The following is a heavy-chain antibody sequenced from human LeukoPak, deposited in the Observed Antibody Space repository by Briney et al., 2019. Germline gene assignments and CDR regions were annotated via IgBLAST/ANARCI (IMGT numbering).Heavy chain of an antibody. CDR3: AIPNYDILTGPDLYYFDY. CDR2: IIPIFGTA. J-gene: IGHJ4*02. Sequence: SVKFSCKASGGTFSSYAISWVRQAPGQGLEWMGGIIPIFGTANYAQKFQGRVTITADESTSTAYMELSSLRSEDTAVYYCAIPNYDILTGPDLYYFDYWGQGTLVTVSS. CDR1: GGTFSSYA. D-gene: IGHD3-9*01. V-gene: IGHV1-69*13.